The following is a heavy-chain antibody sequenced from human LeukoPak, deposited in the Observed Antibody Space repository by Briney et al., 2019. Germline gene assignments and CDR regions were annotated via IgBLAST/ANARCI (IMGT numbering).Heavy chain of an antibody. CDR3: ARGKRRFDP. J-gene: IGHJ5*02. V-gene: IGHV3-48*04. Sequence: GGSLRLSCAASGFTFSSYSMNWDRQAPGKGLEWVSYISSSSSTIYYADSVKGRFTISRDNAKNSLYLQMNSLRADDTAVYYCARGKRRFDPWGQGTLVTVSS. CDR2: ISSSSSTI. CDR1: GFTFSSYS.